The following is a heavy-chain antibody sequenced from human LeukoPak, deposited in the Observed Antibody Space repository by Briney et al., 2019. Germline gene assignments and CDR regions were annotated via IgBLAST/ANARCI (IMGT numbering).Heavy chain of an antibody. CDR2: IRYDGSTK. D-gene: IGHD1/OR15-1a*01. V-gene: IGHV3-30*02. CDR3: AKEGTASKPSDLDY. CDR1: GFILTDYG. J-gene: IGHJ4*02. Sequence: GGSLRLSCAVSGFILTDYGMHWVRQAPGKGLEWVAFIRYDGSTKYYVDSVKGRFTISRGNSKNMLFLQMNSLRGEDTAVYYCAKEGTASKPSDLDYWGQGTLVTVSS.